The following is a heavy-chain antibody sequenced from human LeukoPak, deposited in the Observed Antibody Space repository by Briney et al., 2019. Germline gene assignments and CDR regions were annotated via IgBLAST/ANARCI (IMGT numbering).Heavy chain of an antibody. CDR3: ATRGRGYSGYGRLYYFDY. CDR1: GGSFSGYY. V-gene: IGHV4-34*01. D-gene: IGHD5-12*01. CDR2: INHSGST. Sequence: SETLSLTCAVYGGSFSGYYWSWIRQPPGKGLEWIGEINHSGSTNYNPSLKSRVTISVDTSKNQFSLKLSSVTAADTAVNYCATRGRGYSGYGRLYYFDYWGQGTLVTVSS. J-gene: IGHJ4*02.